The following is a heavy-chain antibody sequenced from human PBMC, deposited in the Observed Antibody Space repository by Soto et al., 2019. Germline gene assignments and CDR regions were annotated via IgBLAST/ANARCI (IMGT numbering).Heavy chain of an antibody. CDR3: ARDRMSHYYGSGSYPDLVYYGMDV. V-gene: IGHV4-59*01. CDR1: GGSISSYY. J-gene: IGHJ6*02. Sequence: SETLSLTCTVSGGSISSYYWSWIRQPPGKGLEWIGYIYYSGSTNYNPSLKSRVTISVDTSKNQFSLKLSSVTAADTAVYYCARDRMSHYYGSGSYPDLVYYGMDVWGQGTTVTVSS. CDR2: IYYSGST. D-gene: IGHD3-10*01.